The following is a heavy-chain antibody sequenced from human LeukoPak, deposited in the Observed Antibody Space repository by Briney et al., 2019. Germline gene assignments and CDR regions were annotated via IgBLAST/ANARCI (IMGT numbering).Heavy chain of an antibody. CDR2: IYYSGST. Sequence: SETLSLTCTVSGGSVSSGSYYWSWIPQPPGKGLEWIGYIYYSGSTNYNPSLKSRVTISVDTSKNQFSLKLSSVTAADTAVYYCARVYSSGWYGLFDYWGQGTLVTVSS. CDR3: ARVYSSGWYGLFDY. D-gene: IGHD6-19*01. V-gene: IGHV4-61*01. J-gene: IGHJ4*02. CDR1: GGSVSSGSYY.